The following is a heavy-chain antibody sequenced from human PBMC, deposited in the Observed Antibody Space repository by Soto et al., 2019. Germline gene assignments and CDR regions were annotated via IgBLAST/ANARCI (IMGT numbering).Heavy chain of an antibody. V-gene: IGHV3-23*01. CDR3: AKALSQFFPFDY. CDR2: ISGGGTST. CDR1: GFTFSNYA. J-gene: IGHJ4*02. Sequence: GGSLRLSCAASGFTFSNYAMSWARQAPGKGLEWVSAISGGGTSTYYSDSVKGRFSISRDNSKNTLYLQMNTLRAEDTAVYYCAKALSQFFPFDYWGQGTLVTVSS. D-gene: IGHD3-3*01.